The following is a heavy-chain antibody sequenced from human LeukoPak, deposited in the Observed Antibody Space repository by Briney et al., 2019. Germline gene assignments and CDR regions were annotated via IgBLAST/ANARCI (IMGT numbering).Heavy chain of an antibody. CDR3: AKHNRGVVYAPDY. CDR2: ISGSGGST. V-gene: IGHV3-23*01. D-gene: IGHD2-8*02. J-gene: IGHJ4*02. CDR1: GFTFSSYA. Sequence: GGSLRLSCAASGFTFSSYAMSWVRQPQGKGLEWVSAISGSGGSTYYADSVKGRFPISRDNSKNTLYLQMNSLRAEDTAVYYCAKHNRGVVYAPDYWGQGTLVTVSS.